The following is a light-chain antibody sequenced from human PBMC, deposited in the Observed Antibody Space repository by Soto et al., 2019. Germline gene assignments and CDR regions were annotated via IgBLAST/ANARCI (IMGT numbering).Light chain of an antibody. V-gene: IGKV3-15*01. J-gene: IGKJ1*01. CDR1: QSVSRN. Sequence: EIVMTQSPATLSVSPGERATLSCRASQSVSRNLAWYQQKPGQAPRLLIYGSSTRATGIPARFSGSGSGTEFTLTISSLQYEDFAVYYCQQYNNWPRTFGQGTKVEI. CDR3: QQYNNWPRT. CDR2: GSS.